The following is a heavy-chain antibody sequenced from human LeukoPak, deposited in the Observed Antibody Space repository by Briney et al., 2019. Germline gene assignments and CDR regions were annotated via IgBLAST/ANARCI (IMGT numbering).Heavy chain of an antibody. D-gene: IGHD1-26*01. CDR2: IWYDGSNK. CDR1: GFTFSSYG. CDR3: ARDEGIRNGSYSSPFDY. Sequence: GGSLRLSCAASGFTFSSYGMHWVRQAPGKGLEWVAVIWYDGSNKYYADSVKGRFTISRDNSKNTLYLQMNSLRAEDTAVYYCARDEGIRNGSYSSPFDYWGQGTLVTVSS. J-gene: IGHJ4*02. V-gene: IGHV3-33*01.